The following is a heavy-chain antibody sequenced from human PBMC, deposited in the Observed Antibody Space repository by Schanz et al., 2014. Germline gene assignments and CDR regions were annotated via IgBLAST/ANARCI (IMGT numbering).Heavy chain of an antibody. CDR3: ARDPYSASYFPSPPLYGLDV. CDR2: INPSGGST. CDR1: GYSFTSYY. D-gene: IGHD1-26*01. Sequence: QVQLVQSGAAVKKPGASVKVSCKAFGYSFTSYYIHWVRQAPGQGLEWMATINPSGGSTSFAQKFQGRVTMTRATSTSTVNMELTSLRSEDTAVYYCARDPYSASYFPSPPLYGLDVWGQGTTVTVSS. V-gene: IGHV1-46*01. J-gene: IGHJ6*02.